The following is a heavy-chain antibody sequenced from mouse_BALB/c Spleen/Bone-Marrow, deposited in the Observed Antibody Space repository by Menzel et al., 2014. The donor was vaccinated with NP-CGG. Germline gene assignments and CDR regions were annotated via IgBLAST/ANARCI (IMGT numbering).Heavy chain of an antibody. Sequence: QVQLKESGAELVKPGASVKLTCKASGYTFTSFSLYWVRQRPGQGLEWIGDINPRNGVTNFNERFKSKATLTLDKSSSTAYMQLSRLTSEVSAIYNCSRVDWDEADWGQGTLVTVS. J-gene: IGHJ3*01. V-gene: IGHV1S81*02. CDR1: GYTFTSFS. CDR2: INPRNGVT. CDR3: SRVDWDEAD. D-gene: IGHD4-1*01.